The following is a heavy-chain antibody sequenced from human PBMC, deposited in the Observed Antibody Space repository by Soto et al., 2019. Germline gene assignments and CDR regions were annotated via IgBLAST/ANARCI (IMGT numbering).Heavy chain of an antibody. CDR3: AITDNVGYYHY. D-gene: IGHD3-3*01. V-gene: IGHV4-38-2*01. CDR2: IYHSGTT. CDR1: GGSIISNYW. Sequence: SETLSLTCAVSGGSIISNYWWAWIRQSPGEGLVWIGSIYHSGTTYYNPSLESRVIITVDTSESRFALRLTSVTAAYSSVYYCAITDNVGYYHYFGQGTLVTVSS. J-gene: IGHJ4*02.